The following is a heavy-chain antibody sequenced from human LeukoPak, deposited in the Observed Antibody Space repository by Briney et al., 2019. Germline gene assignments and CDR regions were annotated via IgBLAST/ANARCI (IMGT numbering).Heavy chain of an antibody. J-gene: IGHJ4*02. V-gene: IGHV4-34*01. D-gene: IGHD5-18*01. CDR1: GGSFSGYY. CDR3: ARGAMATGY. Sequence: SETLSLTCAVYGGSFSGYYWSWIRQPPGKGLEWIGEINHSGSTNYNPSLKSRVTISVDTSKNQFSLKLSSVTAADTAVYYCARGAMATGYWGQGTLVTVSS. CDR2: INHSGST.